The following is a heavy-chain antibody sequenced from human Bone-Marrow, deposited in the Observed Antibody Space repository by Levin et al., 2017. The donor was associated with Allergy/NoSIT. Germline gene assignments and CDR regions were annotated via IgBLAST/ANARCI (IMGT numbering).Heavy chain of an antibody. CDR3: ARLMVYAPSYFYYGMDV. J-gene: IGHJ6*02. V-gene: IGHV1-69*13. CDR1: GGTFSSYA. CDR2: IFPIFGTA. Sequence: SVKVSCKASGGTFSSYAINWVRQAPGQGLEWMGGIFPIFGTANYAQKFQGRVTITADESTSTAYMELSSLRSEDTAMYYCARLMVYAPSYFYYGMDVWGQGTTVTVSS. D-gene: IGHD2-8*01.